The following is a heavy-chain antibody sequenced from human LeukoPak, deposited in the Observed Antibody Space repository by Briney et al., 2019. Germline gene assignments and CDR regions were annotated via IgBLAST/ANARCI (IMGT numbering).Heavy chain of an antibody. Sequence: ASVKVSCKASGYTFTSYGISWVRQAPGQGLEWMGWISAYNGNTNYAQKLQGRVTMTTDTSTSTAYMELRSLRSEDTAVYYCATGGDSGSYSDWFDPWGQGTLVTVSS. CDR1: GYTFTSYG. CDR2: ISAYNGNT. CDR3: ATGGDSGSYSDWFDP. J-gene: IGHJ5*02. D-gene: IGHD1-26*01. V-gene: IGHV1-18*01.